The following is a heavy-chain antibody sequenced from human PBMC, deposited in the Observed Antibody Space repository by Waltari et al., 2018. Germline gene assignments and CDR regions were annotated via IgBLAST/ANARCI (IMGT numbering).Heavy chain of an antibody. CDR3: ARMGANGPVYYYYGMDV. D-gene: IGHD3-16*01. J-gene: IGHJ6*02. CDR1: GFTFSSYW. CDR2: IKKDGSEK. V-gene: IGHV3-7*01. Sequence: EVQLVESGGGLVQPGGSLRLPCAASGFTFSSYWMSWVRQAPGKGREGVANIKKDGSEKYYVDSVKGRFTISRDNAKNSLYLQMNSLRAEDTAVYYCARMGANGPVYYYYGMDVWGQGTTVTVSS.